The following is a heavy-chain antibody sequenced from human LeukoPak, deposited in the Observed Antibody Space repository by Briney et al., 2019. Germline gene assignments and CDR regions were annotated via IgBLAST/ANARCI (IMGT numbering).Heavy chain of an antibody. V-gene: IGHV4-39*01. CDR3: QSRFLEWLLDY. D-gene: IGHD3-3*01. J-gene: IGHJ4*02. CDR2: IYYGGYT. CDR1: GGSISSNNYY. Sequence: ASETLSLTCTVSGGSISSNNYYWGWIRQPPGKGLEWIGSIYYGGYTYYNPSLKSRVAISVDTSKNQFSLKLSSVTAADTAIYYCQSRFLEWLLDYWGQGTLVTVSS.